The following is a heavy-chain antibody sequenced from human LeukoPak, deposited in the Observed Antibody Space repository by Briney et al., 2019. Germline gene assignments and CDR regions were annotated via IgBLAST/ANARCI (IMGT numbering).Heavy chain of an antibody. J-gene: IGHJ4*02. CDR2: INPNSGGT. CDR3: ARGVGWDYFDY. V-gene: IGHV1-2*02. Sequence: ASVKVSCKASGATFSSYGISWVRQAPGQGLEWMGWINPNSGGTNYAQKFQGRVTMTRDTSISTAYMELSRLRSDDTAVYYCARGVGWDYFDYWGQGTLVTVSS. D-gene: IGHD2-2*01. CDR1: GATFSSYG.